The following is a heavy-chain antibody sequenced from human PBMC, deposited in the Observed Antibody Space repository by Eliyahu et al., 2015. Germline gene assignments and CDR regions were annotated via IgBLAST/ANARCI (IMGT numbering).Heavy chain of an antibody. D-gene: IGHD2-15*01. CDR3: AREGGDYCSGGTCFFLY. J-gene: IGHJ4*02. CDR2: IIPMFGTS. CDR1: GGTFSRYS. Sequence: QVQLVQSGAEVKKSGSSVKVSCKASGGTFSRYSISWVRQAPGQGLEWMGGIIPMFGTSNYAQKFQGRVTITADESTNTAYMELRSLRSEDTAVYYCAREGGDYCSGGTCFFLYWGQGTLVSVSS. V-gene: IGHV1-69*01.